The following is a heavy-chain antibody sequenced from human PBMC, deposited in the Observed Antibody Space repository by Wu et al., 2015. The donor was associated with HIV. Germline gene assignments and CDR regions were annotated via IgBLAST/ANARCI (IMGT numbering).Heavy chain of an antibody. Sequence: QVQLVQSGAEVKTPGASVKVSCKASGGTFSSYTISWVRQAPGQGLEWMGGINPVFGTADYAQKFRGRVTITADASTSTAYMELRSLRSDDTAVYYCARGGVYGVNVGDYSYYYYIDVWGKGTTVTVSS. CDR1: GGTFSSYT. V-gene: IGHV1-69*13. D-gene: IGHD4-23*01. CDR2: INPVFGTA. J-gene: IGHJ6*03. CDR3: ARGGVYGVNVGDYSYYYYIDV.